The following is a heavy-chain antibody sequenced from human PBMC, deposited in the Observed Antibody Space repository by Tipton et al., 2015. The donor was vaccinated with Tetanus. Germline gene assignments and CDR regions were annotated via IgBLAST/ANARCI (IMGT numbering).Heavy chain of an antibody. J-gene: IGHJ4*02. D-gene: IGHD3-3*02. CDR3: SSSPGNQYLAFFDY. CDR2: IYYSGST. CDR1: GDSINSGDYY. Sequence: TLSLTCSVSGDSINSGDYYWSWIRQPPGKGLEWIGYIYYSGSTYYNPSLKSRVTISIDTSKNQFSLRLGSVTVADTAVYYCSSSPGNQYLAFFDYWGRGTKVTVSS. V-gene: IGHV4-30-4*01.